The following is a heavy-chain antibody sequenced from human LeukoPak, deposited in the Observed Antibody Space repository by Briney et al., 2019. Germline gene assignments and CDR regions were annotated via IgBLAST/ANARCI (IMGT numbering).Heavy chain of an antibody. CDR2: IYHSGST. J-gene: IGHJ3*02. CDR1: GGSITSNNW. CDR3: AGGGYGAHHDAFDI. Sequence: SETLSLTCAVSGGSITSNNWWTWVRQPPGKGLEWIGEIYHSGSTNYNPSLKSRVTISVDKSKNQFSLNLISVTAADTAVYYCAGGGYGAHHDAFDIWGQGTMVTVSS. D-gene: IGHD4-17*01. V-gene: IGHV4-4*02.